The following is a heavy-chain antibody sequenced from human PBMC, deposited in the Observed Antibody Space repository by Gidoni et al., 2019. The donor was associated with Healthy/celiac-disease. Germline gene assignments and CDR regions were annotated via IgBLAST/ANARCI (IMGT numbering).Heavy chain of an antibody. J-gene: IGHJ4*02. CDR1: GGSISSSNW. Sequence: GLVKPSGTLSLTCAVSGGSISSSNWWSWVRQPPGKGMEWIGEIYHSGSTNYNPSLKSRVTISVDKSKNQFSLKLSSVTAADTAVYYCASTWSYGDYVFDYWGQGTLVTVSS. CDR2: IYHSGST. CDR3: ASTWSYGDYVFDY. V-gene: IGHV4-4*02. D-gene: IGHD4-17*01.